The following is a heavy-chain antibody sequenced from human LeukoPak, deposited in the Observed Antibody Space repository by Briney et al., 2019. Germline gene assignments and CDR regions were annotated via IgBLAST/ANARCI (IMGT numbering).Heavy chain of an antibody. CDR2: IYYSGST. V-gene: IGHV4-59*01. CDR1: GGSISSYY. Sequence: SETLSLTCTVSGGSISSYYWSWIRQPPGKGLEWIGYIYYSGSTNYNPSLKSRVTISVDTSKNQFSLKLSSVTAADTAMYYCARSAGSASRYFDSWGQGTLVTVSS. CDR3: ARSAGSASRYFDS. J-gene: IGHJ4*02. D-gene: IGHD3-10*01.